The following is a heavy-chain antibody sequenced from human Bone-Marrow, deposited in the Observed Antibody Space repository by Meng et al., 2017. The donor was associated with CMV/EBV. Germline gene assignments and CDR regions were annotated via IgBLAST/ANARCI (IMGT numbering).Heavy chain of an antibody. D-gene: IGHD3-9*01. CDR1: CYTFTSFG. CDR3: ARGERRYWFDP. V-gene: IGHV1-18*01. J-gene: IGHJ5*02. Sequence: SCTASCYTFTSFGISWVRQAPGQGLEWMGWVSPYSGQTDYSQSFQGRVSMTTDTSTRTAYMEMRGLRSDDTAVYYCARGERRYWFDPWGQGTLVTVSS. CDR2: VSPYSGQT.